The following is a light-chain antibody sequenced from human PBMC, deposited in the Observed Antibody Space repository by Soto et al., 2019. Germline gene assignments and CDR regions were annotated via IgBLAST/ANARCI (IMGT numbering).Light chain of an antibody. J-gene: IGKJ1*01. Sequence: DIQMTQSRSSLSASVGDEVTITCRASQTIMTYLNWYQLKPGKPPRLLIYAASSLQSGVPSRFSGSGSGTDFTLTISSLQPEDFATYSCQQSYNSPQTFGRGTKVDI. CDR3: QQSYNSPQT. CDR1: QTIMTY. CDR2: AAS. V-gene: IGKV1-39*01.